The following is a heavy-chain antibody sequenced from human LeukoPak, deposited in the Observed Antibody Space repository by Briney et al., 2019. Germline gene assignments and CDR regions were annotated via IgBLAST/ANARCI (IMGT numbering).Heavy chain of an antibody. D-gene: IGHD3-3*01. CDR1: GYTFNDYY. V-gene: IGHV1-2*02. Sequence: ASVKVSCKASGYTFNDYYMYWVGQAPGQGLEWMGWINPKSGGTNYAQRFEGRVTMTRDTSVNTAYMELSRLRSDDTAVYYCARERKELRFLEDWGQGTLVTVSS. J-gene: IGHJ4*02. CDR2: INPKSGGT. CDR3: ARERKELRFLED.